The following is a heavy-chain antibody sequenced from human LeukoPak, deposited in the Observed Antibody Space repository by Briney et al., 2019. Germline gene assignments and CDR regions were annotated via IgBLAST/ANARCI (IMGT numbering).Heavy chain of an antibody. D-gene: IGHD5-18*01. CDR2: ISSSSTI. J-gene: IGHJ4*02. CDR1: GFTFSSYS. Sequence: GGSLRLSCAASGFTFSSYSMNWVRQAPGKGLEWVSYISSSSTIYYADSVKGRFTISRDNAKNSLYLQMNSLRAEDTAVYYCARDRSRYSYGSPYFDYWGQGTLVTVSS. CDR3: ARDRSRYSYGSPYFDY. V-gene: IGHV3-48*01.